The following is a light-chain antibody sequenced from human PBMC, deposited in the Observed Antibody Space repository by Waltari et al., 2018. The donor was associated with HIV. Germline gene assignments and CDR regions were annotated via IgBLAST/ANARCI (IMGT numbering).Light chain of an antibody. V-gene: IGKV3-20*01. Sequence: IVLTQSPATLSLSPGDRATLSCRASKSVSSGFLAWYQQKRGQAPRLLIYGASTRAKGIPDRFSGGGSGTDFTLTISSLDPEDFAVYYCHQYGSATYTFGQGTKLDIK. CDR2: GAS. CDR1: KSVSSGF. CDR3: HQYGSATYT. J-gene: IGKJ2*01.